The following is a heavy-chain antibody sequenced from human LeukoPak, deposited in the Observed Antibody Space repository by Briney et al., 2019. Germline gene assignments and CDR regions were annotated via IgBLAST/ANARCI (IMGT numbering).Heavy chain of an antibody. J-gene: IGHJ4*02. CDR2: ISYDGSNK. V-gene: IGHV3-30*18. Sequence: TGGSLRLSCAASGFTFSSYVMHWVRQAPGKGLEWVAVISYDGSNKYYADSVKGRFTISRDNSKNTLYLQMNSLRAEDTAVYYCAKDKYSSSLDYWGQGTLVTVSS. CDR1: GFTFSSYV. CDR3: AKDKYSSSLDY. D-gene: IGHD6-6*01.